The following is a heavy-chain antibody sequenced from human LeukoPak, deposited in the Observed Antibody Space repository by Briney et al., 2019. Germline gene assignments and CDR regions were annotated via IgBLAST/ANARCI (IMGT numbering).Heavy chain of an antibody. CDR2: ISSDGNSK. CDR3: ARGAHSSGYCDAFDI. D-gene: IGHD3-22*01. Sequence: PGGSLRLSCAASGFTFSSYGMHWVRQAPGKGLEWVAGISSDGNSKYYADSVKGRLTISRDNSKNTVYLEMSSLRADDTAVYYCARGAHSSGYCDAFDIWGQGTMVTVSS. CDR1: GFTFSSYG. V-gene: IGHV3-30*03. J-gene: IGHJ3*02.